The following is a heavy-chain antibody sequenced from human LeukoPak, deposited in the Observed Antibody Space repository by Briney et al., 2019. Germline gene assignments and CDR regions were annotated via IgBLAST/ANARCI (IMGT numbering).Heavy chain of an antibody. CDR1: GGTFSSYA. CDR3: ARGYSYGAFFDY. D-gene: IGHD5-18*01. J-gene: IGHJ4*02. Sequence: GASVKVSCKASGGTFSSYAIRWVRQAPGQGLEWMGGIIPIFGTANYAQKFQGRVTITADKSTSTAYMELSSLRSEDTAVYYCARGYSYGAFFDYWGQGTLVTVSS. CDR2: IIPIFGTA. V-gene: IGHV1-69*06.